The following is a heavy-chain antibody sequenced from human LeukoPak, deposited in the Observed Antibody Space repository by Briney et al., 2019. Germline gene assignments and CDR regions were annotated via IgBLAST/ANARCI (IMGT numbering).Heavy chain of an antibody. CDR2: IRSKANSYAT. V-gene: IGHV3-73*01. D-gene: IGHD2-2*01. Sequence: GGSLKLSCAASGFTFSGSAMHWVRQASGKGLEWVGRIRSKANSYATAYAASVKGRFTISRDDSKNTAYLQMNSLKTEDTAVYYCTSRDIVVVPAAKWSYDFWSGYSSDAFDIWGQGTMVTVSS. CDR1: GFTFSGSA. CDR3: TSRDIVVVPAAKWSYDFWSGYSSDAFDI. J-gene: IGHJ3*02.